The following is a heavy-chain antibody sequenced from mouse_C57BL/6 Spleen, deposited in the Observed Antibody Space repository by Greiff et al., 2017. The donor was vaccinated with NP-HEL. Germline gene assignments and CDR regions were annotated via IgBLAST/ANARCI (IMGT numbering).Heavy chain of an antibody. CDR1: GYTFTSYW. CDR2: IDPSDSET. CDR3: ARSGPSYYYGSSGAMDY. V-gene: IGHV1-52*01. Sequence: QVQLQQSGAELVRPGSSVKLSCKASGYTFTSYWMHWVKQRPIQGLEWIGNIDPSDSETHYNQKFKDKATLTVDKSSSTAYMQLSSLTSEDSAVYYCARSGPSYYYGSSGAMDYWGQGTSVTVSS. D-gene: IGHD1-1*01. J-gene: IGHJ4*01.